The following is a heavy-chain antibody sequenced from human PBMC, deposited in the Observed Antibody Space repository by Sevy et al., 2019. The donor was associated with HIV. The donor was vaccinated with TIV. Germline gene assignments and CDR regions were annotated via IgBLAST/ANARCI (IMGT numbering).Heavy chain of an antibody. D-gene: IGHD4-4*01. J-gene: IGHJ5*02. CDR2: IWHDGSNK. V-gene: IGHV3-30*02. Sequence: RGCLRLSCAASGFTFNFHGMHWVRQAPGKGLERVAFIWHDGSNKYMADSVKGRFTISRDNSKNTLFLQMNSLTVEDTAVYYSARETDNSARWLDPWGQGTLVAVSS. CDR3: ARETDNSARWLDP. CDR1: GFTFNFHG.